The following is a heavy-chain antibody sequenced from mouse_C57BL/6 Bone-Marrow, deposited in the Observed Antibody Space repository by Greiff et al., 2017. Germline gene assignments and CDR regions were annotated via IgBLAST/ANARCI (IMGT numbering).Heavy chain of an antibody. CDR3: TPITTVVAKDYAMDY. Sequence: VQLQQSGTVLARPGASVKMSCKTSGYTFTSYWMHWVNQRPGQGLEWIGAIYPGNSDTSYNQTFKGKAKLTAVPSASTAYMELSSLTNEDSAVYYCTPITTVVAKDYAMDYWGQGTSVTVSS. CDR2: IYPGNSDT. CDR1: GYTFTSYW. D-gene: IGHD1-1*01. J-gene: IGHJ4*01. V-gene: IGHV1-5*01.